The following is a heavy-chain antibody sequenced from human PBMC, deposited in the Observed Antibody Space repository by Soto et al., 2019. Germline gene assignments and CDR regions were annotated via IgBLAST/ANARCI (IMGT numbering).Heavy chain of an antibody. CDR1: GFSLTTSGVG. J-gene: IGHJ1*01. D-gene: IGHD2-15*01. CDR2: IYWDDDK. V-gene: IGHV2-5*02. Sequence: ESGPTLVNPTQTLTLTCTFSGFSLTTSGVGVGWIRQPPGKALEWLALIYWDDDKRYSPSLKSRLTVTKDTSKNQVVLTLTNMDPVDTATYYCARRGCGSAGCYGYFQHWGQGTLVTVSS. CDR3: ARRGCGSAGCYGYFQH.